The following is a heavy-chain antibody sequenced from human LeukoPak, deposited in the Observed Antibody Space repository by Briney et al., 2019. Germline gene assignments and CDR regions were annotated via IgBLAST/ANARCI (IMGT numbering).Heavy chain of an antibody. J-gene: IGHJ6*02. CDR2: IYYSGST. CDR3: ARQYCSGGSCPLGMDV. D-gene: IGHD2-15*01. Sequence: PSQTLSLTCTVSGGSISSGGYYWSWIRQRPGKGLEWIGYIYYSGSTYYNPSLKSRVTISVDTSKNQFSLKLSSVTAADTAVYYCARQYCSGGSCPLGMDVWGQGTTVTVSS. CDR1: GGSISSGGYY. V-gene: IGHV4-31*03.